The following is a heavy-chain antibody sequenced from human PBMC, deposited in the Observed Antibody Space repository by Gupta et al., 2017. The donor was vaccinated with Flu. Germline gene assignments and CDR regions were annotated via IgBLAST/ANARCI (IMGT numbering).Heavy chain of an antibody. Sequence: EVQLVESGGGLVQPGGSLRLSCSASGFTFSSYAMHWVSQAPGQGLEHVSAISSNGGSTYYADSVKGRFTISRENSKNTLYLQMSSLRAEDTAVYYCVKTPRRGYSSGWYWNYFDYWGQGTLVTVSS. D-gene: IGHD6-19*01. J-gene: IGHJ4*02. CDR2: ISSNGGST. V-gene: IGHV3-64D*06. CDR3: VKTPRRGYSSGWYWNYFDY. CDR1: GFTFSSYA.